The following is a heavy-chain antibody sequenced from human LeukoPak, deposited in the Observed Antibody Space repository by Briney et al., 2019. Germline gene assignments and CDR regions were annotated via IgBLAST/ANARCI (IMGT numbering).Heavy chain of an antibody. Sequence: GASVKVSCKACGYTFTSYGISWVRQAPGQGLEWMGWISAYNGNTNYAQKLQGRVTMTTDTSTSTAYMELRSLRSDDTAVYYCARAARSYYDSSGYSLGYWGQGTLVTVSS. CDR3: ARAARSYYDSSGYSLGY. D-gene: IGHD3-22*01. V-gene: IGHV1-18*01. CDR2: ISAYNGNT. J-gene: IGHJ4*02. CDR1: GYTFTSYG.